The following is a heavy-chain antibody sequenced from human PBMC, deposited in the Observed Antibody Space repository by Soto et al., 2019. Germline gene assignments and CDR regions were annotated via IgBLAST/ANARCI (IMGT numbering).Heavy chain of an antibody. V-gene: IGHV3-30*18. CDR2: ISYDGSDK. CDR1: GFTFSSSG. D-gene: IGHD1-1*01. CDR3: AKDNPTIAY. J-gene: IGHJ4*02. Sequence: QVQLVESGGGVVQPGRSLRLSCAGSGFTFSSSGMHWVRQAPGKGLEWVAIISYDGSDKYYADSVEGRFTISRDNSKNTLFLQMNSLRPEDTAVYYCAKDNPTIAYWGQGTLVTVSS.